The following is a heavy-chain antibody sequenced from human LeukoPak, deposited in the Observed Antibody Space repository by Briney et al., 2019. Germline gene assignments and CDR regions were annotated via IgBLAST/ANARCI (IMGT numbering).Heavy chain of an antibody. D-gene: IGHD3-22*01. V-gene: IGHV4-31*03. Sequence: SETLSLTCTVSGGSISSGGYYWSWIRQHPGKGLEWIGYIYYSGSTYYNPSLKSRVTISVDTSKNQFSLKLSSVTAADTAVYYCARVLDYYDSSGLPYYFDYWGQGTLVTVSS. CDR3: ARVLDYYDSSGLPYYFDY. CDR1: GGSISSGGYY. J-gene: IGHJ4*02. CDR2: IYYSGST.